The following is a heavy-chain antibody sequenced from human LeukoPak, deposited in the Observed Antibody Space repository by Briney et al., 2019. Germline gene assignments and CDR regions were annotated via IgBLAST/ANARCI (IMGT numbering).Heavy chain of an antibody. V-gene: IGHV5-51*01. J-gene: IGHJ4*02. D-gene: IGHD5-18*01. CDR3: ERRPEEEYSYGFPFDY. Sequence: GESLKISCKGSGYSFTSYWIGWVRQMPGKGLEWMGIIYPGDSDTRYSPSFQGQVTISADKSISTAYLQWSSLKASDTAMYYCERRPEEEYSYGFPFDYWGQGTLVTVSS. CDR2: IYPGDSDT. CDR1: GYSFTSYW.